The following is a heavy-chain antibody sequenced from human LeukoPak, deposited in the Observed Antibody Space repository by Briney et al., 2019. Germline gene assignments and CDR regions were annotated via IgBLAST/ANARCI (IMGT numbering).Heavy chain of an antibody. V-gene: IGHV4-34*01. Sequence: SETLSLTCAVYGGSFSGYYWSWIRQPPGKGLEWIGEINHSGSTSYNPSLKSRVTISVDTSKNQFSLKLSSVTAADTAVYYCARRTDVVRGGYDSSGYLVDYWGQGTLVTVSS. CDR2: INHSGST. D-gene: IGHD3-22*01. CDR1: GGSFSGYY. J-gene: IGHJ4*02. CDR3: ARRTDVVRGGYDSSGYLVDY.